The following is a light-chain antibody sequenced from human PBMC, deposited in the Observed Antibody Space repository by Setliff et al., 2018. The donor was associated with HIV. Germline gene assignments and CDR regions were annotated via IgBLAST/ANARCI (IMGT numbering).Light chain of an antibody. J-gene: IGLJ2*01. CDR3: SSYTSRTAVV. CDR2: DVT. Sequence: QSALAQPASVSGSPGQSITISCTGTSSDVGGYNYVSWYQQHPDKAPKRIIYDVTKRPSGVSNHFSGSKSDNTASLTISGLQAEDEADYYCSSYTSRTAVVFGGGTKVTVL. V-gene: IGLV2-14*03. CDR1: SSDVGGYNY.